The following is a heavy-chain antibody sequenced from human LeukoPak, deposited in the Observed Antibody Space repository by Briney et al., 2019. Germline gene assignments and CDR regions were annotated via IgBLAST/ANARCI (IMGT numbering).Heavy chain of an antibody. Sequence: GGSLRLSCAASGFTFSNYWMSWVRQAPGKGLEWVAKIKQDGSEKYYVDSVRGRFTISRDNAKNSLYLQMNSLRAEDTAAYYCARDRYCISDSCYGGFGELFLYWGQGTLVTVSS. D-gene: IGHD3-10*01. J-gene: IGHJ4*02. CDR3: ARDRYCISDSCYGGFGELFLY. CDR2: IKQDGSEK. V-gene: IGHV3-7*03. CDR1: GFTFSNYW.